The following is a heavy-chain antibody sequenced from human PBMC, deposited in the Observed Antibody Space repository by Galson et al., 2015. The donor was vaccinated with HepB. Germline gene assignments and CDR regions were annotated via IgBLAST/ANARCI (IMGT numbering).Heavy chain of an antibody. J-gene: IGHJ6*04. D-gene: IGHD6-19*01. CDR2: TYLRSRWSN. Sequence: CAISGDSVSSKSVAWNWVRQSPSRGLEWLGRTYLRSRWSNEYAVSVKGRITVDADTCKNQFSLQLSSVTPEDTAAYYCARDLAAGMDAWGKGPTAPVS. CDR3: ARDLAAGMDA. V-gene: IGHV6-1*01. CDR1: GDSVSSKSVA.